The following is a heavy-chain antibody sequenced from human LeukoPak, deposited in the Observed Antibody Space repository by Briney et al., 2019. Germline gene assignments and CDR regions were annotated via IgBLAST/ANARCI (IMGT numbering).Heavy chain of an antibody. V-gene: IGHV3-30-3*02. CDR3: AKPIVVAPNWFDP. CDR1: GFTFSSYA. CDR2: ISYDGSNK. J-gene: IGHJ5*02. Sequence: GRSLRLSCAASGFTFSSYAMHWVRQAPGKGLEWVAVISYDGSNKYYADSVKGRFTISRGNSKNTLYLQMNSLRAEDTAVYYCAKPIVVAPNWFDPWGQGTLVTVSS. D-gene: IGHD3-22*01.